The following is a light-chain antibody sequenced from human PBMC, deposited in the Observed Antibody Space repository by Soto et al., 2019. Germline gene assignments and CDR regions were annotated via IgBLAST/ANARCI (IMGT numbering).Light chain of an antibody. Sequence: QSALAQPASVSGSPGQSITISCTGASSDIGGFDHVSWYQQHPGKVPRLLIYDVSSRPSGVSDRFSGSKSSNTASLTISGLQAEDEADYYCNSFTTTNTYVFGTGTKVTVL. V-gene: IGLV2-14*03. CDR3: NSFTTTNTYV. J-gene: IGLJ1*01. CDR1: SSDIGGFDH. CDR2: DVS.